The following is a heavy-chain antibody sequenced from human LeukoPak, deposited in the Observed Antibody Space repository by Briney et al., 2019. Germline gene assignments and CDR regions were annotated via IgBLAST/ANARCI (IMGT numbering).Heavy chain of an antibody. CDR3: AKDGDPTSSIAARPTAGDY. CDR2: IRYDGSNK. J-gene: IGHJ4*02. CDR1: GFTFSSYG. Sequence: QPGRSLRLSCAASGFTFSSYGMHWVRQAPGKGLEWVAFIRYDGSNKYYADSVKGRFTISRDNSKNTLYLQMNSLRAEDTAVYYCAKDGDPTSSIAARPTAGDYWGQGTLVTVSS. V-gene: IGHV3-30*02. D-gene: IGHD6-6*01.